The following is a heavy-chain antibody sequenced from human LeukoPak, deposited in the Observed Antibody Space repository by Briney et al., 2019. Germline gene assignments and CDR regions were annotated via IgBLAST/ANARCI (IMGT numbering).Heavy chain of an antibody. V-gene: IGHV4-34*01. CDR1: GGSFSGYY. Sequence: PSKTLSLTCAVYGGSFSGYYWSWIRQPPGKGQEWIGEINHSGSTNYNPSLKSRVTISVDTSKNQFSLKLSSVTAADTAVYYCARGNWIIDYWGQGTLVTVSS. CDR2: INHSGST. D-gene: IGHD1-1*01. CDR3: ARGNWIIDY. J-gene: IGHJ4*02.